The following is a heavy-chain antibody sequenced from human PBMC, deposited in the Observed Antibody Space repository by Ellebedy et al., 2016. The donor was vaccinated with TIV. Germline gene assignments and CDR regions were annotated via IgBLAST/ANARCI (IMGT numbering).Heavy chain of an antibody. V-gene: IGHV3-53*01. Sequence: GGSLRLXXAASGLTVSRSYMSWVRQAPGKGLEWVSVIYSGVTTYYTGSVKGRFTISRGNAKNSLYLQMNSLRAEDTAVYYCASDLDSSGYSPFGNWGQGTLVTVSS. D-gene: IGHD3-22*01. CDR3: ASDLDSSGYSPFGN. CDR2: IYSGVTT. CDR1: GLTVSRSY. J-gene: IGHJ4*02.